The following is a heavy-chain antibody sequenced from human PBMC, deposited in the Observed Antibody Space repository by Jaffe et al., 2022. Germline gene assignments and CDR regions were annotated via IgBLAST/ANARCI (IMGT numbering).Heavy chain of an antibody. CDR1: GFTFSDYE. J-gene: IGHJ3*02. V-gene: IGHV3-48*03. CDR3: ARGGRDGNNNDAFDI. Sequence: EVQLVESGGGLVQPGGSLRLSCAASGFTFSDYEMNWVRQTPGKGLEWLSYISHSEITIYADSVKGRFTISRDNAKYSLSLQMNSVRVEDTAVYYCARGGRDGNNNDAFDIWGQGTMVTVSS. CDR2: ISHSEITI. D-gene: IGHD2-15*01.